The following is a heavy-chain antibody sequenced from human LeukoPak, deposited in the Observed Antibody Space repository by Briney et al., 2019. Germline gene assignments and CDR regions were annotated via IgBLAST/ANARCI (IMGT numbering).Heavy chain of an antibody. V-gene: IGHV1-69*13. D-gene: IGHD6-13*01. CDR2: IIPIFGTA. CDR1: GGTFSSYA. Sequence: SVTVSCTASGGTFSSYAISWVRQAPGQGLEWMGGIIPIFGTANYAQKFQGRVTITADESTSTAYMELSSLRSEDTAVYYCARLAAGPTDAFDIWGQGTMVTVSS. J-gene: IGHJ3*02. CDR3: ARLAAGPTDAFDI.